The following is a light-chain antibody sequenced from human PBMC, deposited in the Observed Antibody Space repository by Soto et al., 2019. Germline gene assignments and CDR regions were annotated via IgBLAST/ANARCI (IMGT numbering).Light chain of an antibody. Sequence: QSVLTQPPSVSGAPGQRVTISCTGSSSNIGAGYDVHWYQQLPGTAPKLLIYGNSNRPSGVPDRFSGSKSGTSASLAITGLQAEDEADYYCQSYDSSPSGVFGTGTKVTAL. J-gene: IGLJ1*01. V-gene: IGLV1-40*01. CDR1: SSNIGAGYD. CDR3: QSYDSSPSGV. CDR2: GNS.